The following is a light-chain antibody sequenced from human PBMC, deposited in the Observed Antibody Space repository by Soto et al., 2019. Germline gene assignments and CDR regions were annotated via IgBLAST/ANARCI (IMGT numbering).Light chain of an antibody. CDR3: SSYAGSLVV. Sequence: QSALTQPPSASGSPGQSVTISCTGTSSDIGAYNYVSWYRQYPDKAPKLLVYQVTKRPSGVPDRFSGSKSGNTAALTVSGLQAEDEAVYYCSSYAGSLVVFGGRTKLTVL. J-gene: IGLJ2*01. V-gene: IGLV2-8*01. CDR2: QVT. CDR1: SSDIGAYNY.